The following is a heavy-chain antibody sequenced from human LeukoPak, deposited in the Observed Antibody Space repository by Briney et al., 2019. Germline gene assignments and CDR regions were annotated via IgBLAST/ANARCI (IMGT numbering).Heavy chain of an antibody. CDR2: ISSSGSTL. D-gene: IGHD3-9*01. V-gene: IGHV3-48*03. Sequence: GGSLRLSCAASAFTFSNYEMYWVRQAPGKGLEWLSYISSSGSTLYYADSVKGRFTISRDNAKNSLYLQMNSLRDEDTAVYYGARWALRYSDYWGQGTLVTVSS. CDR3: ARWALRYSDY. CDR1: AFTFSNYE. J-gene: IGHJ4*02.